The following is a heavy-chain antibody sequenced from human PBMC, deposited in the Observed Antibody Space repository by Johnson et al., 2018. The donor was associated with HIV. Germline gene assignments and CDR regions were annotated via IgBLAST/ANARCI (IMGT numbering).Heavy chain of an antibody. CDR3: TTYSGSHRGGDAFDI. V-gene: IGHV3-73*02. D-gene: IGHD1-26*01. Sequence: VQVVESGGGLVQPGGSLKLSCAASGFTFSGSPMHWVRQASGKGLEWVGRIRSKVNNYATAYAASVTGRFIISRDDSNNTAYLQMNSLKTEDTAMYYCTTYSGSHRGGDAFDILGQGTMVTVSS. J-gene: IGHJ3*02. CDR2: IRSKVNNYAT. CDR1: GFTFSGSP.